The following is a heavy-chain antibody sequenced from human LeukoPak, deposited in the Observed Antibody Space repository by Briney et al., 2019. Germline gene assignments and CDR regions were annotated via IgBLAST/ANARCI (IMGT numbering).Heavy chain of an antibody. CDR1: GFIFNNYA. D-gene: IGHD6-25*01. Sequence: GTLRLSCAASGFIFNNYALSWGRQTAGKGLEWVSAISGSGRNTYYADSVKGRFTISRDNSRSTVDLQMNSLRVEDTGIYYCARDEIPSGTWGQGTMVIVSS. J-gene: IGHJ3*01. V-gene: IGHV3-23*01. CDR3: ARDEIPSGT. CDR2: ISGSGRNT.